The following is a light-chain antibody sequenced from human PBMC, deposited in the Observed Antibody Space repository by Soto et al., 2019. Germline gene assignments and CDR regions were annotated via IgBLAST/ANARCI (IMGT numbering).Light chain of an antibody. Sequence: EIVLTQSPGTLSLSPGERATLSCTASQSVSSTYLAWHQQKPGQAPRLLIYGASSRATGIPDRFSGSGSGTDFTLIISRLEPEDFAVYFCQQYGSTQSFGKGNQVAI. CDR1: QSVSSTY. CDR2: GAS. CDR3: QQYGSTQS. J-gene: IGKJ1*01. V-gene: IGKV3-20*01.